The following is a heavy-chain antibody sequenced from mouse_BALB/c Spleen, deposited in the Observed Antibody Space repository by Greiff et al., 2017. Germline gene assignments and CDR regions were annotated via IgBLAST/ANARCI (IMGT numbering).Heavy chain of an antibody. Sequence: QVQLQQSGAELAKPGASVKMSCKASGYTFTSYWMHWVKQRPGQGLEWIGYINPSTGYTEYNQKFKDKATLTADKSSSTAYMQLSSLTSEDSAVYYCAAGGVRRRFAYWGQGTLVTVSA. CDR1: GYTFTSYW. D-gene: IGHD2-14*01. CDR2: INPSTGYT. V-gene: IGHV1-7*01. CDR3: AAGGVRRRFAY. J-gene: IGHJ3*01.